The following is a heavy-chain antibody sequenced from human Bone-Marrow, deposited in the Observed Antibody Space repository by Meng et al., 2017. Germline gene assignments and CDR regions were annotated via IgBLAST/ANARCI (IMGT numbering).Heavy chain of an antibody. V-gene: IGHV3-33*01. Sequence: QVQVVEAGGGGVQPGMSLRLACEAAGFTFSSHGMHWVRQAPGKGLEWVAVIWYDGSNKYYADSVKGRFTISRDNSKNTLYLQMNSLRAEDTAVYYCARDGPDTAMAYFDYWGQGTLVTVSS. D-gene: IGHD5-18*01. CDR2: IWYDGSNK. J-gene: IGHJ4*02. CDR1: GFTFSSHG. CDR3: ARDGPDTAMAYFDY.